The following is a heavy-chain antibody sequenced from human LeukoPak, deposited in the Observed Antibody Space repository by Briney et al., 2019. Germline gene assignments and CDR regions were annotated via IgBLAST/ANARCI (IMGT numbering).Heavy chain of an antibody. V-gene: IGHV6-1*01. CDR2: TYYRSKWYN. J-gene: IGHJ5*02. CDR1: GDSVSNNNAA. Sequence: SQTLSLTCAISGDSVSNNNAARNWIRQSPSRGLEWLGRTYYRSKWYNDYAVSVKSRITINPDTSKNQFSLQLNSVTPEDAAVYYCVRGERGARFDPWGQGTLVTVSS. D-gene: IGHD1-26*01. CDR3: VRGERGARFDP.